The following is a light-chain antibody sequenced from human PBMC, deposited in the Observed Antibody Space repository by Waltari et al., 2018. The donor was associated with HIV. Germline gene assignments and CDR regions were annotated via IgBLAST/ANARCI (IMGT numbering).Light chain of an antibody. J-gene: IGLJ3*02. CDR2: GNY. Sequence: QSVVTQPPSVSGPPGQTVTISCSGSTSNIGIQTVNWYQHLPGTAPKRLIYGNYQRPSGVPDRFSASKSGTSASLAISGLQSEDEADYYCASWDASLNGWVFGGGTKLTVL. CDR1: TSNIGIQT. V-gene: IGLV1-44*01. CDR3: ASWDASLNGWV.